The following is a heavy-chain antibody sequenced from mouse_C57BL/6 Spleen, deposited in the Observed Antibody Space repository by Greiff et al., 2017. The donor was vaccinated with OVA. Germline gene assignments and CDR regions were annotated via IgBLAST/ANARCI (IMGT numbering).Heavy chain of an antibody. CDR1: GYTFTSYW. V-gene: IGHV1-69*01. Sequence: QVHVKHPGAELVMPGASVKLSCKASGYTFTSYWMHWVKQRPGQGLEWIGEIDPSDSYTNYNQKFKGKSTLTVDKSSSTAYMQLSSLTSEDSAVYYCARNWDYFDYWGQGTTLTVAS. J-gene: IGHJ2*01. CDR2: IDPSDSYT. D-gene: IGHD4-1*01. CDR3: ARNWDYFDY.